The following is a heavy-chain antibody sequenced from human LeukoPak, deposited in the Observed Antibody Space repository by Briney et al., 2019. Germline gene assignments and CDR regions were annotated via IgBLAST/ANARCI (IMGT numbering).Heavy chain of an antibody. D-gene: IGHD3-10*01. CDR1: GFIFSDHY. J-gene: IGHJ4*02. CDR2: TRHKADGYTT. Sequence: PGGSLRLSCAASGFIFSDHYMDWVRQAPGKGLEWVGRTRHKADGYTTEYAASVKGRFTISRDDSKNSLYLQMNSLRAEDTAVYYCARVGVRGIIHFDYWGQGTLVTVSP. CDR3: ARVGVRGIIHFDY. V-gene: IGHV3-72*01.